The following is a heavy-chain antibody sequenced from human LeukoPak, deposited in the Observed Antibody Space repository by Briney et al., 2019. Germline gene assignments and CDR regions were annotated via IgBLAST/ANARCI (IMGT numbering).Heavy chain of an antibody. CDR2: IRYDGSNK. CDR3: AKDQFVVVRANDAFDI. CDR1: GFTFSSYG. Sequence: PGGSLRLSCAASGFTFSSYGMHWVRQAPGKGLEWVAFIRYDGSNKYYADSVKGRFTISRDNSKNTLYLQMNSLRAEDTAVYYCAKDQFVVVRANDAFDIWGQGTMVTVSS. V-gene: IGHV3-30*02. D-gene: IGHD2-2*01. J-gene: IGHJ3*02.